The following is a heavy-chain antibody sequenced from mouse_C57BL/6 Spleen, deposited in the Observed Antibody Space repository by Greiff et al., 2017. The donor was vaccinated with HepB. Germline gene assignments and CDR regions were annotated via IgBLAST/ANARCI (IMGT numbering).Heavy chain of an antibody. CDR1: GYTFTSYW. J-gene: IGHJ4*01. V-gene: IGHV1-64*01. CDR2: IHPNSGST. D-gene: IGHD2-4*01. Sequence: QVQLQQPGAELVKPGASVKLSCKASGYTFTSYWMHWVKQRPGQGLEWIGMIHPNSGSTNYNEKFKSKNTLTVDKSSSTAYMQLSSLTSEDSAVYYCARRIYYDDDGHAMDYWGQGTSVTVSS. CDR3: ARRIYYDDDGHAMDY.